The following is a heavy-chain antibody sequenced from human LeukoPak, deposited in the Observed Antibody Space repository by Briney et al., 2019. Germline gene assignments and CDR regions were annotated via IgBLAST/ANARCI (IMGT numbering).Heavy chain of an antibody. CDR2: IIPIFGTA. CDR1: GGTFSSYA. D-gene: IGHD3-9*01. Sequence: ASVKVSCKASGGTFSSYAISWVRQAPGQGLEWMGGIIPIFGTANYAQKFQGRVTITADESTNTAYMELSSLRSEDTAVYYCARDALGLTGFDYWGQGTLVTVSS. CDR3: ARDALGLTGFDY. J-gene: IGHJ4*02. V-gene: IGHV1-69*13.